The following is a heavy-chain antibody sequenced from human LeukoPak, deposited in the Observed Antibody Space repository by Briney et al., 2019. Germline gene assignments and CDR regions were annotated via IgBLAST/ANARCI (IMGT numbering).Heavy chain of an antibody. V-gene: IGHV4-34*01. CDR1: GGSFSGYY. CDR2: INHSGRT. CDR3: ARVIKYRGYSWITRGVYFQH. D-gene: IGHD5-18*01. J-gene: IGHJ1*01. Sequence: SETLSLTCAVYGGSFSGYYWSWIRQPPGKGLEWIGEINHSGRTNYSPAIKRRVTISVDTSNNQFSLKLSSVTAADTAVYYYARVIKYRGYSWITRGVYFQHWGQGTLVTVSS.